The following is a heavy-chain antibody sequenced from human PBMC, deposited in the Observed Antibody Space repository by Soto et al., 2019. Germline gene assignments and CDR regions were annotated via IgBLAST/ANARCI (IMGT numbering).Heavy chain of an antibody. J-gene: IGHJ4*02. CDR2: ISSSSSYI. D-gene: IGHD2-15*01. CDR3: APRPYCSGGSCYRD. Sequence: EVQLVESGGGLVKPGGSLRLSCAASGFTFSSYSMNWVRQAPGKGLEWVSSISSSSSYIYYADSVKGRFTISRDNAKNSLYLQMSSLRAEDTAVYYCAPRPYCSGGSCYRDWGQGTLVTVSS. CDR1: GFTFSSYS. V-gene: IGHV3-21*01.